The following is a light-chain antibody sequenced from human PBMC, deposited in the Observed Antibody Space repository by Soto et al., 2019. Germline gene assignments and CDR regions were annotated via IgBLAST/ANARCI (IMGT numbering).Light chain of an antibody. V-gene: IGLV2-11*01. CDR1: SSDVGGYNY. CDR2: DVS. CDR3: CSYAGSYTVL. Sequence: QSALTQPRSVPGSPGQSVTISCTGTSSDVGGYNYVSWYQQHPGKAPKLMICDVSKRPSGVPDRFSGSKSGNTASLTISGLQAEDEADYYCCSYAGSYTVLFGGGTKVTVL. J-gene: IGLJ2*01.